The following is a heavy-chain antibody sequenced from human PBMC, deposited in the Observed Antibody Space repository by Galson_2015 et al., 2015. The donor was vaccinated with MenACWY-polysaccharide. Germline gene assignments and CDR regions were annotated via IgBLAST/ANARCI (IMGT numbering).Heavy chain of an antibody. J-gene: IGHJ6*02. Sequence: SVKVSCKASGYRFTGYYIHWVRQAPGQGLEWMGWINPNSGGTNYAQNFQGRVTMTRATSISTLYMELSRLTSDDTAVYFCARDQAQNGMDVWGQGTTVTVSS. CDR3: ARDQAQNGMDV. D-gene: IGHD2/OR15-2a*01. CDR1: GYRFTGYY. CDR2: INPNSGGT. V-gene: IGHV1-2*02.